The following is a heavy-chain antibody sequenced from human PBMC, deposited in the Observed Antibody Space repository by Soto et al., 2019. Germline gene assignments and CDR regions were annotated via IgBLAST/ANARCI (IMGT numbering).Heavy chain of an antibody. D-gene: IGHD2-15*01. CDR1: GGSISSSSYY. Sequence: QLQLQESGPGLVKPSETLSLTCTVSGGSISSSSYYWGWIRQPPGKGLEWIGSIYYSGSTYYNPSLKSRVTISVDTSKNQFSLKLSSVTAADTAVYYCARHPHGGHFIASAAIDYWGQGTLVTVSS. CDR3: ARHPHGGHFIASAAIDY. J-gene: IGHJ4*02. V-gene: IGHV4-39*01. CDR2: IYYSGST.